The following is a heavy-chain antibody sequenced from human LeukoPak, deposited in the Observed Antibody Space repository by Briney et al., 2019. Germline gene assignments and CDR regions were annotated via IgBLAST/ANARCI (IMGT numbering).Heavy chain of an antibody. D-gene: IGHD6-13*01. CDR2: IYWDDDK. CDR3: AHRATQYGSSRGLFDY. CDR1: GFSLSTGGVG. Sequence: ESGPTLVNPTQTLTLTCTFSGFSLSTGGVGVGWIRQPPGKALEWLALIYWDDDKRYIPSLKSRLTITKDTSKNQVVLTMTNMDPVDTATYFCAHRATQYGSSRGLFDYWGQGTLVTVSS. J-gene: IGHJ4*02. V-gene: IGHV2-5*02.